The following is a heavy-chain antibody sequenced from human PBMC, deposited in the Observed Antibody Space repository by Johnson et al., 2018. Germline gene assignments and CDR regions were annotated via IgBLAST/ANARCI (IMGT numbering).Heavy chain of an antibody. V-gene: IGHV3-30*04. CDR1: GFTFTNYA. Sequence: QVQLGQAGGGVVQPGRSLRLSCLNSGFTFTNYAMHWVRQAPGKGLEWVAVISYDGSNQYSADSVKGRFTISRAPSKNTLSLQMNSPRAEDTAEYYCAKTYYYDSGGYYGAGRSAFDIWGQGTMVTVSS. J-gene: IGHJ3*02. D-gene: IGHD3-22*01. CDR2: ISYDGSNQ. CDR3: AKTYYYDSGGYYGAGRSAFDI.